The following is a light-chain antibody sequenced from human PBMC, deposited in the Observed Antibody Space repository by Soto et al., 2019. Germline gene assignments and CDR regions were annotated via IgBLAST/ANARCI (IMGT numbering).Light chain of an antibody. CDR3: SSYTRSTTSVV. J-gene: IGLJ2*01. Sequence: QSALTQPPSASGSPGQSVTISCTGTTSDIGAYNYVSWYQQRPDKAPKVLIFEVSNRPSGISDRFSGSKSGNTASLTISGLQAEDEADYYCSSYTRSTTSVVFGGGTKVNVL. CDR2: EVS. CDR1: TSDIGAYNY. V-gene: IGLV2-14*01.